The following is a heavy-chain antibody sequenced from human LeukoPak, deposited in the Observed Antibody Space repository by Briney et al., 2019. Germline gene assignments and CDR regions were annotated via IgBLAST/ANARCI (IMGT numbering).Heavy chain of an antibody. J-gene: IGHJ3*02. CDR3: ARDALDIEVVPDAIWAPHHDAFDI. CDR1: GFTFSSYG. Sequence: GGSLRLSCAASGFTFSSYGMHWVRQAPGKGLEWVSVIWYDGSNKYYADSVKGRFTISRYNSKNTLYLQMNRLRAEDTAVYYCARDALDIEVVPDAIWAPHHDAFDIWGQGTMVTVSS. D-gene: IGHD2-2*02. V-gene: IGHV3-33*01. CDR2: IWYDGSNK.